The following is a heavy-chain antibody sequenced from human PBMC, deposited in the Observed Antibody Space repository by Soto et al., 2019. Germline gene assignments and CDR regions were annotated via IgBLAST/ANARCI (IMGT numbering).Heavy chain of an antibody. CDR1: GFTFSSYA. V-gene: IGHV3-23*01. Sequence: EVQLLESGGGLVQPGGSLRLSCAASGFTFSSYAMSWVRQAPGKGLEWVSAISGSGGSTYYADSVKGRFTISRDNSKNTLYLQMNSLRAEDTAVYYCAKDISRMITFGGVIVSPLDYWGQGTLVTVSS. J-gene: IGHJ4*02. CDR3: AKDISRMITFGGVIVSPLDY. CDR2: ISGSGGST. D-gene: IGHD3-16*02.